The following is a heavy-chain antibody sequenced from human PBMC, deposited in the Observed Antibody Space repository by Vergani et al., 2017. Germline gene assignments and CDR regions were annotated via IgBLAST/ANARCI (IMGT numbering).Heavy chain of an antibody. Sequence: EVQLLESGGGLVQPGGSLRLSCAASGFTFSSYAMSWVRQAPGKGLEWVSTLSASYRRTHYADSVKGRFTISRDISKNTLFLHMNSLRPEDTAVYYCAKVGRSEVAGTFGAFDIWGKGTMVTVSS. V-gene: IGHV3-23*01. D-gene: IGHD6-19*01. J-gene: IGHJ3*02. CDR1: GFTFSSYA. CDR3: AKVGRSEVAGTFGAFDI. CDR2: LSASYRRT.